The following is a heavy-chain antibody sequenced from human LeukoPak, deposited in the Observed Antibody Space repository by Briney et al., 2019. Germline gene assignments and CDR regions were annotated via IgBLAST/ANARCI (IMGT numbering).Heavy chain of an antibody. J-gene: IGHJ4*02. CDR2: ISYDGSNK. V-gene: IGHV3-30-3*01. CDR3: ARETIAARFFDY. D-gene: IGHD6-6*01. CDR1: GFTFSSYA. Sequence: PGRSLRLSCAGSGFTFSSYAMHWVRQAPGKGLEWVAVISYDGSNKYYADSVKGRFTISRDNSKNTLYLQMNSLRAEDTAVYYCARETIAARFFDYWGQGTLVTVSS.